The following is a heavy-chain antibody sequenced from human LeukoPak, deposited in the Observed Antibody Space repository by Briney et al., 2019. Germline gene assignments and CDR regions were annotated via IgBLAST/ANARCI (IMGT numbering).Heavy chain of an antibody. D-gene: IGHD2-2*02. CDR3: XXXTDCSSTSCYTNAFDI. CDR2: IYHSGST. Sequence: PSETLSLTCTVSGYSISSGYYWGWIRQPPGKGLEWIGSIYHSGSTYYNPSLKSRVTISVDTSKNQFSLKLSSVTAADTAVYYCXXXTDCSSTSCYTNAFDIXXQGTMVTVS. CDR1: GYSISSGYY. V-gene: IGHV4-38-2*02. J-gene: IGHJ3*02.